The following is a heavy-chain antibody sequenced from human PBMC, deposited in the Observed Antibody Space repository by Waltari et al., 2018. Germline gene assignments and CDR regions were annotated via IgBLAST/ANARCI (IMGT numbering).Heavy chain of an antibody. Sequence: QVQLVQSGAEVKKPGASVKVSCKASGYTFTGYYMHWVRQAPGQGLEWMGRINPNSGGTNYAQKFQGRVTMTRDTSISTAYMELSRLRSDDTAVYYCARYRPDGSWSRYYYGMDVWGQGTTVTVSS. CDR2: INPNSGGT. CDR1: GYTFTGYY. V-gene: IGHV1-2*06. CDR3: ARYRPDGSWSRYYYGMDV. D-gene: IGHD6-13*01. J-gene: IGHJ6*02.